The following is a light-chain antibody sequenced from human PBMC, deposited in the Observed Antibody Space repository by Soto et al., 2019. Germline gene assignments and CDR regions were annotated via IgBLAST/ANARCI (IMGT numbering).Light chain of an antibody. CDR3: QQISGPRGT. J-gene: IGKJ1*01. CDR2: GAN. CDR1: QSISRY. V-gene: IGKV1-39*01. Sequence: DIPLTQSPSSLSASVGDRITITCRSSQSISRYLNWYQQRPGTAPKVLIFGANSLQSGVPSRFSGSGSGTDFPPTISSLKPEDFATYSCQQISGPRGTFGQGTKG.